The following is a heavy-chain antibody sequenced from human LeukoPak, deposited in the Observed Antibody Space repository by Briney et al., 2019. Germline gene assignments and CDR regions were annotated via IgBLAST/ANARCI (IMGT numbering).Heavy chain of an antibody. CDR3: AAAGTPGTQQVNWFDP. J-gene: IGHJ5*02. D-gene: IGHD6-19*01. V-gene: IGHV3-53*01. Sequence: GGSLRLSCAASGFTVSSNYMSWVRQAPGKGLEWVSVIYSGGSTYYADSVKGRFTISRDNSKNTLYLQMNSLRAEDTAVYYCAAAGTPGTQQVNWFDPWGQGTLVTVSS. CDR2: IYSGGST. CDR1: GFTVSSNY.